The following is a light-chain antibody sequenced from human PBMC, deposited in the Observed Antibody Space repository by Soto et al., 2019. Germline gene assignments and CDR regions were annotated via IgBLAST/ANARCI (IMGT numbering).Light chain of an antibody. CDR2: LSSDGSH. Sequence: QLVLTQSPSASASLGASVKLTCTLSNGHSSYAIAWHQQQPEKGPRYLMRLSSDGSHTKGDGIPDRFSGSSSGAERYLTISSLQSEDEADYYCQTWDTDIRAVFGGGTKLTVL. V-gene: IGLV4-69*01. J-gene: IGLJ2*01. CDR3: QTWDTDIRAV. CDR1: NGHSSYA.